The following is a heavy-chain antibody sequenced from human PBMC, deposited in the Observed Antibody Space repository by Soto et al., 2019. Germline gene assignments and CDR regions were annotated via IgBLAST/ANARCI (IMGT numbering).Heavy chain of an antibody. CDR3: ARLDPDELGLFY. V-gene: IGHV4-59*08. D-gene: IGHD1-26*01. CDR1: GGSISSYY. J-gene: IGHJ4*02. Sequence: SETLSLTCTVSGGSISSYYWSWIRQPPGKGLEWIGYIYYSGSTNYNPSLKSRVTISVDTSKNQFSLKLSSVTAADTAVYYCARLDPDELGLFYWGQGTLVTVSS. CDR2: IYYSGST.